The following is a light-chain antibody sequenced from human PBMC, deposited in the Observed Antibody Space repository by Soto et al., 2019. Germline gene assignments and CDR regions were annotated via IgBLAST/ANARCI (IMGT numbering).Light chain of an antibody. V-gene: IGKV3-15*01. CDR2: DAS. CDR1: HSVSYD. Sequence: EIVMTQSPATLSVAPGERVTFSFSANHSVSYDLSLYQHKPGQAPRLLIYDASTRATGIPVRFSGSGSVTEFTLNISRLQSQDFGVYYCQQHQDWPGTFGQGT. CDR3: QQHQDWPGT. J-gene: IGKJ1*01.